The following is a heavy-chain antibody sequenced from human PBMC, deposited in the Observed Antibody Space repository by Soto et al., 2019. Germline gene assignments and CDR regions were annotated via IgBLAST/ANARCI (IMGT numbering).Heavy chain of an antibody. V-gene: IGHV3-30*03. CDR2: ISYDGSNK. CDR3: ARFSVATSPQIYYYYYGMDV. Sequence: GGSLRLSCAASGFTFSSYGMHWVRQAPGKGLEWVAVISYDGSNKYYADSFQGQVTISADKSISTAYLQWSSLKASDTAMYYCARFSVATSPQIYYYYYGMDVWGQGTTVTVSS. J-gene: IGHJ6*02. CDR1: GFTFSSYG. D-gene: IGHD5-12*01.